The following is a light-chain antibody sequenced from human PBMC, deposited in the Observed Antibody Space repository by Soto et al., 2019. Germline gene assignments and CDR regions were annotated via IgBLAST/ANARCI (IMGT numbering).Light chain of an antibody. J-gene: IGLJ2*01. Sequence: QSVLTQPASVSGPPGQSITISCTGTSSDVGGYDYVSWFQQHPGKAPKLMIFEVSNRPSGVSNRFSGSKSGNTASLTISGLQAEDEAHYYCSSSTTSSTPVVFGGGTQLTVL. V-gene: IGLV2-14*01. CDR3: SSSTTSSTPVV. CDR1: SSDVGGYDY. CDR2: EVS.